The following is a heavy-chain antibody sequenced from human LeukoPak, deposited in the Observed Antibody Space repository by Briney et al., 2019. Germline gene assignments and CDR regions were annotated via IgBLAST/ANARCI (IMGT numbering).Heavy chain of an antibody. J-gene: IGHJ6*02. CDR3: ARDITMVRGVNQDYYYYGMDV. CDR2: INPNSGGT. D-gene: IGHD3-10*01. V-gene: IGHV1-2*02. Sequence: GASVKVSCKASGYTFTGYYMHWVRQAPGQGLEWMGWINPNSGGTNYAQKFQGRVTMTRDTSISTAYMELSRLRSDDTAVYYCARDITMVRGVNQDYYYYGMDVWGQGTTVTVSS. CDR1: GYTFTGYY.